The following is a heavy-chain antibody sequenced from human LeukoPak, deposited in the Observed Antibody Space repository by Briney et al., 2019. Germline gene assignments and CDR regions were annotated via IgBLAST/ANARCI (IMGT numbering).Heavy chain of an antibody. CDR1: GGSFSGYY. Sequence: SETLSLTCAVYGGSFSGYYWSWIRQPPGKGLEWIGEINHSGSTNYNPSLKSRVTISVDTSKNQFSLKLSSVTAADTAVYYCARRWLVPFHLYNWLDPWGQGTLVTVSS. J-gene: IGHJ5*02. V-gene: IGHV4-34*01. D-gene: IGHD6-19*01. CDR2: INHSGST. CDR3: ARRWLVPFHLYNWLDP.